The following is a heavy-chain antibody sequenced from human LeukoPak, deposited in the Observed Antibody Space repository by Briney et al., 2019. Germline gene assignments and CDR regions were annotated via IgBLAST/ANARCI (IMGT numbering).Heavy chain of an antibody. Sequence: PGRSLRLSCAASGFTSSSYAMHWVRQAPGKGLEGGAVISYDGSNKYYADSVKGRFTISRDNSKNTLYLQMNSLRAEDTAVYYCARGDYGDSYYYYYYMDVWGKGATVTVSS. CDR3: ARGDYGDSYYYYYYMDV. CDR2: ISYDGSNK. J-gene: IGHJ6*03. CDR1: GFTSSSYA. V-gene: IGHV3-30*01. D-gene: IGHD4-17*01.